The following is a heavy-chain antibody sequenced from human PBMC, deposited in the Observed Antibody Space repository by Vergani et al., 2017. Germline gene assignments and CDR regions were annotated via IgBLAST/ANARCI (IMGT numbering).Heavy chain of an antibody. CDR2: VNPEGTNT. CDR3: ANPSSGRSY. J-gene: IGHJ4*02. Sequence: EVQLVESGGGLVQPGGSLRLSCAASGFTFSRHWMHWVRQAPGKGLVWVSRVNPEGTNTPYADSVKGRFTISRDNSKNTLYLQMNSLRAEDTAVYYCANPSSGRSYWGQGTLVTVSS. V-gene: IGHV3-74*01. CDR1: GFTFSRHW. D-gene: IGHD3-10*01.